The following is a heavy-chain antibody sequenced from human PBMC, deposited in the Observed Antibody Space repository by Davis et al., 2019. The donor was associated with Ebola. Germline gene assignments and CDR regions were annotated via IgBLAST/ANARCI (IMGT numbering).Heavy chain of an antibody. CDR3: AREGWRDTAMVTPFDY. V-gene: IGHV1-69*13. CDR1: GDTLSSYA. Sequence: AASVKVSCKAVGDTLSSYAMTWVRQAPGQGLEWMGGIIPVFRTANYAQKFQGRVTITADESTRTAYMELSSLRSEDTAVYYCAREGWRDTAMVTPFDYWGQGTLVTVSS. D-gene: IGHD5-18*01. J-gene: IGHJ4*02. CDR2: IIPVFRTA.